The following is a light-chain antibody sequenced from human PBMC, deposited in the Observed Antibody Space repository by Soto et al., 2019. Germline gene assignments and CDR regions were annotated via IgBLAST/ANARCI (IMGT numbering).Light chain of an antibody. CDR2: DAS. J-gene: IGKJ1*01. Sequence: DIQMTQSPSTLSASVGDRVTITCRASQNINNWLAWYQQKPGRAPELLIFDASSLKSGVPSRFSGSGSGTEFALNISSLQPADFATYYCHQYNSDWTFGQGTRVEIK. CDR1: QNINNW. V-gene: IGKV1-5*01. CDR3: HQYNSDWT.